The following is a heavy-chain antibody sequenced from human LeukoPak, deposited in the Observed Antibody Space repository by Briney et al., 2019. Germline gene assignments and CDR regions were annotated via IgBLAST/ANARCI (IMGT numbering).Heavy chain of an antibody. Sequence: GGSLRLSCAASGFNVSSNYMTWVRQAPGKGLEWVSVIYRGGSTYYADSVKGRFTISRDNSKNTLHLQMNSLRAEDTAVYYCARDGDYYYGMDVWGQGTTVTVSS. CDR3: ARDGDYYYGMDV. J-gene: IGHJ6*02. D-gene: IGHD3-16*01. V-gene: IGHV3-53*01. CDR1: GFNVSSNY. CDR2: IYRGGST.